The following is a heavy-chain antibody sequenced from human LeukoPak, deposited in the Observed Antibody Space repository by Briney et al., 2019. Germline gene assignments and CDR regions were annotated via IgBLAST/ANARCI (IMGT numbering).Heavy chain of an antibody. CDR1: GGTFISYA. CDR3: ARGLGIAVAVNDY. V-gene: IGHV1-69*13. D-gene: IGHD6-19*01. J-gene: IGHJ4*02. CDR2: IIPIFGTA. Sequence: SVKVSCKASGGTFISYAISWVRQAPGQGLEWMGGIIPIFGTANYAQKFQGRVTITADGSTSTAYMELSGLRSEDTAVYYCARGLGIAVAVNDYWGQGTLVTVSS.